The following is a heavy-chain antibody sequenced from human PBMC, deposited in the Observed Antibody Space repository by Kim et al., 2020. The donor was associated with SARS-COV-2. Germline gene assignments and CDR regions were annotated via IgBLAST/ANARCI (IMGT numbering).Heavy chain of an antibody. Sequence: SETLSLTCAVYGGSFSGYYWSWIRQPPGKGLEWIGEINHSGSTNYNPSLKSRVTISVDTSKNQFSLKLSSVTAADTAVYYCASLAAVAGNYGMDVWGQGTTVTVSS. CDR1: GGSFSGYY. J-gene: IGHJ6*02. CDR3: ASLAAVAGNYGMDV. CDR2: INHSGST. V-gene: IGHV4-34*01. D-gene: IGHD6-19*01.